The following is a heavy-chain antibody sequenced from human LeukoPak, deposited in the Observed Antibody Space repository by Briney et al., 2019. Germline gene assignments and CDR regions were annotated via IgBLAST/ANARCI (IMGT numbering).Heavy chain of an antibody. V-gene: IGHV3-21*06. CDR1: TFIFSGYS. J-gene: IGHJ6*02. D-gene: IGHD5-12*01. CDR3: ARDRAPKARIGGMDV. CDR2: ISETSSHT. Sequence: GGSLRLSCAASTFIFSGYSMNWVRQAPGKGLEGVSYISETSSHTYYADSVKGRFTISRDNAKNSLYLQMNSLRAEDTAIYYCARDRAPKARIGGMDVWGQGTTVIVSS.